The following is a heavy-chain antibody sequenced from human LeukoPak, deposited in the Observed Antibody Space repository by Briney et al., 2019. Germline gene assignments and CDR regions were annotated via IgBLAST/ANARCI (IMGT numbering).Heavy chain of an antibody. CDR2: INSDGSST. J-gene: IGHJ4*02. D-gene: IGHD5-12*01. Sequence: GGSLRLSCAASGFTYSNYWMHWVRQAPGKGLVWVSRINSDGSSTSYADSVKGRFTISRDNAKNTLYLQMNSLRAEDTAVYYCASAINSGYYLVDSWGQGTLVTVSS. CDR1: GFTYSNYW. V-gene: IGHV3-74*01. CDR3: ASAINSGYYLVDS.